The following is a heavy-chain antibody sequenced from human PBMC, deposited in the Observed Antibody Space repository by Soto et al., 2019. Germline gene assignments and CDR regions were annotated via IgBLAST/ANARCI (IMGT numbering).Heavy chain of an antibody. D-gene: IGHD6-19*01. CDR2: ISGSGGST. CDR3: AKDQGVSVAGIPRPLDY. Sequence: EVQLLESGGGLVQPGGSLRLSCAASEFTFSSYAMSWVRQAPGKGLEWVSAISGSGGSTYYADSVKGRFTISRDNSKNTLYLQMNSLRAEDTAVYYCAKDQGVSVAGIPRPLDYWGQGTLVTVSS. V-gene: IGHV3-23*01. J-gene: IGHJ4*02. CDR1: EFTFSSYA.